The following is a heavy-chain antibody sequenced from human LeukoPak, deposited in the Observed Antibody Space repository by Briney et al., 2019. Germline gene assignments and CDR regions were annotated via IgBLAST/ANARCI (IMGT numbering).Heavy chain of an antibody. Sequence: PGGSLRLSCAASGFTFSSYAMSWVRQAPGKGLEWVSAISVSGGSTYYADSVKGRFTISRDNSKNTLYLQMNSLRAEDTAVYYCAKDRRSVRGVIRFDYWGQGTLVTVSS. CDR3: AKDRRSVRGVIRFDY. J-gene: IGHJ4*02. CDR1: GFTFSSYA. D-gene: IGHD3-10*02. CDR2: ISVSGGST. V-gene: IGHV3-23*01.